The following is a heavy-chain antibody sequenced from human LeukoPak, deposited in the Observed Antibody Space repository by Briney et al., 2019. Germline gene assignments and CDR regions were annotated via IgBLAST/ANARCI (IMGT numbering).Heavy chain of an antibody. J-gene: IGHJ2*01. CDR3: ARLLWYFDL. V-gene: IGHV4-59*01. Sequence: PSETMSLTCTVSGGSISSYYWSWIRQPPGKGLEWIGYIYYSGSTNYNPSLKSRVTISVDTSKNQFSLKLSSVTAADTAVYYCARLLWYFDLWGRGTLVTVSS. CDR2: IYYSGST. CDR1: GGSISSYY.